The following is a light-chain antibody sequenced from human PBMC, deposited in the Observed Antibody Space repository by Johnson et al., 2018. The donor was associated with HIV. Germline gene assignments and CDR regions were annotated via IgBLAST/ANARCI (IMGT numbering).Light chain of an antibody. Sequence: QSVLSQPPSVSAAPGQKVTISCSGSSSNIGNNYVSWYQQLPGTAPKLLIYENNKRPSGIPDRFSGSKSGTSATLGITGLQTGDEADYYCGTWDSSLSAGGVFGTGTQVTGL. V-gene: IGLV1-51*02. J-gene: IGLJ1*01. CDR1: SSNIGNNY. CDR2: ENN. CDR3: GTWDSSLSAGGV.